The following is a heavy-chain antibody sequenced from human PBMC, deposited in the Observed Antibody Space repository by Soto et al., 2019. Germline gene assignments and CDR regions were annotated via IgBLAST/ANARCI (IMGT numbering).Heavy chain of an antibody. D-gene: IGHD1-26*01. V-gene: IGHV3-74*01. CDR1: GFSLSNYW. CDR3: ARGGRYRENYYFGMDV. J-gene: IGHJ6*02. Sequence: PGGSLRLPCAVPGFSLSNYWMHWVRQDPEKGLVWVSRINSDGRSTSYADSVKGRFTISRDNAKNTLYLHMDSLRAEDTAVYYCARGGRYRENYYFGMDVWGQGTTVTVSS. CDR2: INSDGRST.